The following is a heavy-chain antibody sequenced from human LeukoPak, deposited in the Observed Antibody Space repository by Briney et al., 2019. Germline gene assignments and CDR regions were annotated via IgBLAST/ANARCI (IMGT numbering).Heavy chain of an antibody. V-gene: IGHV1-69*05. CDR1: GGTFSSYA. Sequence: GSSVKVSCKASGGTFSSYAISWVRQAPGQGLEWMGRIIPIFGTANYAQKFQGRVTITTDESTSTAYMELSILRSEDTAVYYCARTPYYYDSSGYYYDDDFDYWGQGTLVTVSS. J-gene: IGHJ4*02. CDR3: ARTPYYYDSSGYYYDDDFDY. D-gene: IGHD3-22*01. CDR2: IIPIFGTA.